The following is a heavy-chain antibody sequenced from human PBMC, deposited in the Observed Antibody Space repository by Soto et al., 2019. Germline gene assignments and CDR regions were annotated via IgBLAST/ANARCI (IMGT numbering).Heavy chain of an antibody. D-gene: IGHD1-26*01. CDR2: ISGSGVKT. J-gene: IGHJ4*02. V-gene: IGHV3-23*01. CDR1: GFTFDSYA. Sequence: LRLSCAASGFTFDSYAMTWVRQAPGKGLEWVSTISGSGVKTDYADSVKGRFTVSRDNSKTTVYLQMNSLRAEDTAVYYCAKDLNGYSGSYSFPFLDSWGQGALVTVS. CDR3: AKDLNGYSGSYSFPFLDS.